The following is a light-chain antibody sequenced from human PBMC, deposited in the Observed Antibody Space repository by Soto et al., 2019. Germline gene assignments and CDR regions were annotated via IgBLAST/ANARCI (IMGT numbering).Light chain of an antibody. CDR1: SRDVGAYNF. J-gene: IGLJ3*02. CDR2: EVS. CDR3: SSYTTTSTRV. V-gene: IGLV2-14*01. Sequence: QSVLTQPASVSGSPGQSITISCTGTSRDVGAYNFVSWYQHHPGKAPKLMIYEVSDRPSGVSNRFSGSKSGITASLTISGRQAEDEADYYCSSYTTTSTRVFGGGTKLTVL.